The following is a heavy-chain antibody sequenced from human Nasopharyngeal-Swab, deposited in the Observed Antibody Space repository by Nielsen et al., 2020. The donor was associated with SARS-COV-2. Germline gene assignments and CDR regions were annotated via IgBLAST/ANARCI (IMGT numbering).Heavy chain of an antibody. J-gene: IGHJ6*02. CDR3: ARRTYQLPHYYNYFGMDV. D-gene: IGHD2-2*01. V-gene: IGHV4-59*08. CDR2: IYYSGRT. CDR1: GDSISSDY. Sequence: GSLRLSCTLSGDSISSDYWTWIRQPPGKGVEWIGYIYYSGRTSYNPSLQSRVTISPDTSKNQFSLRLTSVTAADTALYYCARRTYQLPHYYNYFGMDVWGQGTTVTVSS.